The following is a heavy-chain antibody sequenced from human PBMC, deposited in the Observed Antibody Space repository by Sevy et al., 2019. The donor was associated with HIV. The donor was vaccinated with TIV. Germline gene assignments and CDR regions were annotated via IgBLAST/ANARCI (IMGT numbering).Heavy chain of an antibody. CDR3: TRNGGAFDNGFDP. V-gene: IGHV3-48*03. CDR1: GFTFSSYD. Sequence: GSLRLSCTASGFTFSSYDMNWVRQAPGKGLEWVSKISSSGSSICYADSVKGRFTISRDNAKNSLNLQMNSLRAEDTAVYYCTRNGGAFDNGFDPWGQGTLVTVSS. J-gene: IGHJ5*02. CDR2: ISSSGSSI. D-gene: IGHD2-8*01.